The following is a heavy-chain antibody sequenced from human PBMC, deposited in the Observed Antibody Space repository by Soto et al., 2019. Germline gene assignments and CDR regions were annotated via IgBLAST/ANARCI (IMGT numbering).Heavy chain of an antibody. CDR3: ARVKAYCTSDSCHDY. Sequence: ASVKVSCKASGYTFTSYGVSWVRQAPGQGLEWMGWISAYNGYTNYAQKLQGRVTMTTDTSTSTAYMELRSLRSDDTAVYYCARVKAYCTSDSCHDYWGQGTLVTVSS. J-gene: IGHJ4*02. CDR1: GYTFTSYG. CDR2: ISAYNGYT. V-gene: IGHV1-18*01. D-gene: IGHD2-8*02.